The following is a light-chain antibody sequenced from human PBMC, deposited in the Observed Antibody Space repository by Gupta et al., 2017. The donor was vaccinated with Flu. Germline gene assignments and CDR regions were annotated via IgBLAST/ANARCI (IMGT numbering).Light chain of an antibody. CDR1: QTVSWW. J-gene: IGKJ1*01. Sequence: IKMTQSPSTLSASVGDEVTITCRASQTVSWWLAWYQQKRGKPPNLLIHKASTLKSGVPPRFSGSGSGTELTLTSRNVQPDDSANYYCLQDFSHWSFGQGTKLEIK. CDR2: KAS. V-gene: IGKV1-5*03. CDR3: LQDFSHWS.